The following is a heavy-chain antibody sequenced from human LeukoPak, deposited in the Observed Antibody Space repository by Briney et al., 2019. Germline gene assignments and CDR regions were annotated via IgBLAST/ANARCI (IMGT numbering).Heavy chain of an antibody. CDR2: ISSSRTYI. D-gene: IGHD2-21*01. J-gene: IGHJ6*02. V-gene: IGHV3-21*01. CDR3: ARVLVSAQVFHYYYYYGMDV. Sequence: GGSLRLSCAASGFSFSSYSMNWVRQAPGKGLEWVSSISSSRTYIYYADSVKGRFTISRDNAKNSLYLQMNSLRAEDTAVYYCARVLVSAQVFHYYYYYGMDVWGQGTTVTVSS. CDR1: GFSFSSYS.